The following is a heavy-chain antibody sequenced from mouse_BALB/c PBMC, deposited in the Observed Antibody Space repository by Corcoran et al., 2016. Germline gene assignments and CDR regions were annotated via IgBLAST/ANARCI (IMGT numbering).Heavy chain of an antibody. J-gene: IGHJ1*01. CDR1: GFSLSTSGMG. CDR2: IYWDDDK. D-gene: IGHD1-1*01. Sequence: QVTLKESGPGILQPSQTLSLTCSFYGFSLSTSGMGVSWIRQPSGKGLEWLAHIYWDDDKRYNPSLKSRLTISKDTSSNQVFLKISSVDTADTATYYCARRGYYGSSYDWYFDVWGAGTTVTVSS. V-gene: IGHV8-12*01. CDR3: ARRGYYGSSYDWYFDV.